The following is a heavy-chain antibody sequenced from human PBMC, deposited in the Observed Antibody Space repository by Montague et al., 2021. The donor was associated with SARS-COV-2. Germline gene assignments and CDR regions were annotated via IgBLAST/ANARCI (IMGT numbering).Heavy chain of an antibody. D-gene: IGHD2-15*01. CDR3: ATRTRYPQNDFGF. J-gene: IGHJ4*02. CDR2: IYNGGTT. Sequence: SETLSLTCTVSGDSIRNSDYSWGWVRQPPGKGLEWIGNIYNGGTTFYNPSLQSRVTIFVDTSKNQFSLKLSSVTAAATAVYYCATRTRYPQNDFGFWGQGTLVTVSS. CDR1: GDSIRNSDYS. V-gene: IGHV4-39*01.